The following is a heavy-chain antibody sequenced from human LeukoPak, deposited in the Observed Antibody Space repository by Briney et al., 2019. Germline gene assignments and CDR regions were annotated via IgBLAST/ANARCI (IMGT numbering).Heavy chain of an antibody. J-gene: IGHJ5*02. V-gene: IGHV4-34*01. CDR1: GGSFSGYY. CDR2: INHSGST. D-gene: IGHD3-10*01. Sequence: PSETLSLTCAVYGGSFSGYYWGWIRQPPGKGLEWLGEINHSGSTNYNPSLKSRVTISVDTSKNQFSLKLSSVTAADTAVYYCARDRRGLLQRGSNWFDPWGQGTLVTVSS. CDR3: ARDRRGLLQRGSNWFDP.